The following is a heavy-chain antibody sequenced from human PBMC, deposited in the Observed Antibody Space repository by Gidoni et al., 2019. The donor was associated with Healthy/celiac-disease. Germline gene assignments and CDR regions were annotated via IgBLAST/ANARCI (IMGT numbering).Heavy chain of an antibody. Sequence: QVQLVQSGAEVKKPGSSVKVSCKASGGTFSSYAISWVRQAPGQGLEWMGGIIPIFGTANYAQKFQGRVTITADESTSTAYMELSSLRSEDTAVYYCARAGSTLPGGKYNWNDVPEGEKYYYYGMDVWGQGTTVTVSS. CDR1: GGTFSSYA. D-gene: IGHD1-20*01. CDR2: IIPIFGTA. CDR3: ARAGSTLPGGKYNWNDVPEGEKYYYYGMDV. J-gene: IGHJ6*02. V-gene: IGHV1-69*19.